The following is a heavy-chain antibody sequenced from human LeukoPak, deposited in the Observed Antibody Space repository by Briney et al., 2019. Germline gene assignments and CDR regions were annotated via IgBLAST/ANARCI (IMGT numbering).Heavy chain of an antibody. CDR3: ARLKGKGYCSSTSCPGDWFDP. CDR2: IYHSGST. CDR1: GGSISSSNW. D-gene: IGHD2-2*01. Sequence: PSETLSLTCAVSGGSISSSNWWSWVRQPPGKGLEWIGEIYHSGSTNYNPSLKSRVTISVDKSKNQFSLKLSPVTAADTAVYYCARLKGKGYCSSTSCPGDWFDPWGQGTLVTVSS. V-gene: IGHV4-4*02. J-gene: IGHJ5*02.